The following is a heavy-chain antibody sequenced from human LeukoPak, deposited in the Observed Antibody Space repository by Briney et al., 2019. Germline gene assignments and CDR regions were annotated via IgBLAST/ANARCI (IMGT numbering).Heavy chain of an antibody. V-gene: IGHV4-30-2*01. J-gene: IGHJ5*02. CDR2: IYHSGST. CDR3: ARRNTMIAENPLFDP. Sequence: PSETLSLTCTVSGGSISSGGYYWSWIRQPPGKGLEWIGYIYHSGSTYYSPSLKSRVTISVDRSKNQFSLKLSSVTAADTAVYYCARRNTMIAENPLFDPWGQGTLVTVSS. D-gene: IGHD3-22*01. CDR1: GGSISSGGYY.